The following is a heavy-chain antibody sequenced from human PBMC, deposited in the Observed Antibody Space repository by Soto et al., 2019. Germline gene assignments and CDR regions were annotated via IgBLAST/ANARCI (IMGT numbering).Heavy chain of an antibody. J-gene: IGHJ5*02. CDR1: GGSFSGYY. V-gene: IGHV4-34*01. D-gene: IGHD3-3*02. Sequence: QVQLQQWGAGLLKPSETLSLTCAVYGGSFSGYYWSWIRQPPGKGLEWIGEINHSGSTNYNPSLKSRVTISVDTSKNQFSLKLSSVTAADTAVYYCARVRIRGFDPWGQGTLVTVSS. CDR2: INHSGST. CDR3: ARVRIRGFDP.